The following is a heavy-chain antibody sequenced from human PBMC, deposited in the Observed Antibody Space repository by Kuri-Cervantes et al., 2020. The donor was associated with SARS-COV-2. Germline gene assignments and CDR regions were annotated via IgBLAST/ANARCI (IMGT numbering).Heavy chain of an antibody. D-gene: IGHD3-16*01. J-gene: IGHJ1*01. CDR2: ISYDGSNK. CDR3: ATNGGAIWGYFQH. Sequence: GESLKISCAASGFTFSNAWMSWVRQAPGKGLEWVAVISYDGSNKYYADSVKGRFTTSRDNSKNTLYLQMNSLRAEDTAVYYCATNGGAIWGYFQHWGQGTLVTVSS. CDR1: GFTFSNAW. V-gene: IGHV3-30-3*01.